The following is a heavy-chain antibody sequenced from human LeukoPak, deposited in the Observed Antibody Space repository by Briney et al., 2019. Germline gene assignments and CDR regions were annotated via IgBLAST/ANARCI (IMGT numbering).Heavy chain of an antibody. D-gene: IGHD6-13*01. CDR3: ARLTSSWYQDWYFDL. J-gene: IGHJ2*01. Sequence: SETLSLTCTVSGGSISSYDWSWIRQPAGKGLEWIGRIYTSGSTKYNPSLKSRVTMSLDTSKKQFSLKLSSVTATDTAVCYCARLTSSWYQDWYFDLWGRGTLVTVSS. CDR2: IYTSGST. V-gene: IGHV4-4*07. CDR1: GGSISSYD.